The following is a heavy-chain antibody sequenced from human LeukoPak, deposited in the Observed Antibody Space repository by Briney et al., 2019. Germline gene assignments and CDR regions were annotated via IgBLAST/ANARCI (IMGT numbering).Heavy chain of an antibody. CDR1: GYTFTSYG. V-gene: IGHV1-18*01. J-gene: IGHJ4*02. D-gene: IGHD3-3*01. Sequence: GASVTVSCKASGYTFTSYGISWVRQAPGQGLEWMGWISAYNGNTNYAQKLQGRVTMTTDTSTSIAYMELRSLRSDDTAVYYCARGYDFWSGYYTGEDFDYWGQGTLVTVSS. CDR2: ISAYNGNT. CDR3: ARGYDFWSGYYTGEDFDY.